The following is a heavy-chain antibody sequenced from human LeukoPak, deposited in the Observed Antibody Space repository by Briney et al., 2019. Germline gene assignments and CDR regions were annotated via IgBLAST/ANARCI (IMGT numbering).Heavy chain of an antibody. Sequence: GGSLRLSCATSGFTFSSYAMSWVRQAPGKGLEWVSAISGSGGTTYYADSVKGRFTISRDNSKNTLYLQMNSLRAEDTAVYYCAKGCGGQLVKLYFDYWGQGTLVTVSS. CDR3: AKGCGGQLVKLYFDY. CDR2: ISGSGGTT. V-gene: IGHV3-23*01. D-gene: IGHD6-13*01. J-gene: IGHJ4*02. CDR1: GFTFSSYA.